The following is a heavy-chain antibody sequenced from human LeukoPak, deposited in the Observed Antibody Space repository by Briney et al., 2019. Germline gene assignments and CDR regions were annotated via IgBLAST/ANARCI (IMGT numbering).Heavy chain of an antibody. V-gene: IGHV3-48*02. J-gene: IGHJ4*02. D-gene: IGHD1-26*01. CDR1: GFTFSSYS. Sequence: PGGSLRLSCAASGFTFSSYSMNWVRQAPGEGLEWVSHINSDSTNIAYADSVKGRFTISRDNAKNSLYLQMNSLRDEDTAVYYCARDYEWALDYWGQGTLVTVSS. CDR3: ARDYEWALDY. CDR2: INSDSTNI.